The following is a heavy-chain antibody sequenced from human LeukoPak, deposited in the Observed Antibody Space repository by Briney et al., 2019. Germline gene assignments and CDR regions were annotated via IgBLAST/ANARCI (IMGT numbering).Heavy chain of an antibody. V-gene: IGHV3-53*01. CDR2: IYSGGST. CDR1: GLTVSNNY. Sequence: GGSLRLSCAVSGLTVSNNYMSWVRQAPGKGLEWVSVIYSGGSTYYADSVKGRFTISRDNAKNSLYLQMSSLRAEDTAVYYCARGRYSSGWYYTFDIWGQGTMVTVSS. CDR3: ARGRYSSGWYYTFDI. D-gene: IGHD6-19*01. J-gene: IGHJ3*02.